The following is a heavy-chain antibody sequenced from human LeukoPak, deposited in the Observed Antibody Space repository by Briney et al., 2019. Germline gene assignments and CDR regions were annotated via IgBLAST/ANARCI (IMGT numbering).Heavy chain of an antibody. CDR2: ISYDGSNK. CDR1: GFTFSSYA. D-gene: IGHD3-22*01. CDR3: AREGQYYYDSSGYFQFDY. J-gene: IGHJ4*02. Sequence: PGGSLRLSCAASGFTFSSYAMHWVRQAPGRGLEWVAVISYDGSNKYYADSVKGRFTISRDNSKNTLYLQMNSLRAEDTAVYYCAREGQYYYDSSGYFQFDYWGQGTLVTVSS. V-gene: IGHV3-30-3*01.